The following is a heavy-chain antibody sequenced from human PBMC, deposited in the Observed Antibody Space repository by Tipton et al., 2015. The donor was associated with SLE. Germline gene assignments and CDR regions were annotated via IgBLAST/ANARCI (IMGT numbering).Heavy chain of an antibody. CDR1: VFPFSSYA. J-gene: IGHJ4*02. V-gene: IGHV3-23*01. CDR2: ISGSGGSK. CDR3: AKDGPEGGYFDY. D-gene: IGHD1-14*01. Sequence: GSLRLSCAASVFPFSSYAMSWVRQAPGKGLEWVSAISGSGGSKYYADSVKGRFTISRDNSKNTLYLQMNSLRAEDTAVYYCAKDGPEGGYFDYWGQGTLVTVSS.